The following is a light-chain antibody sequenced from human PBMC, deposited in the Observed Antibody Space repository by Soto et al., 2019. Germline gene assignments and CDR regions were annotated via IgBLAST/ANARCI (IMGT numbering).Light chain of an antibody. Sequence: EIVMTQSPATLSVSPGERATVSCRASQSVSSNLAWYQQKPGQAPRLLIYGASTRATGIPARFSGSGSGTDFTLTIGSLQSEDVAFYYCQQYNNWPRTFGQGTKLEIK. V-gene: IGKV3-15*01. CDR1: QSVSSN. CDR3: QQYNNWPRT. CDR2: GAS. J-gene: IGKJ2*01.